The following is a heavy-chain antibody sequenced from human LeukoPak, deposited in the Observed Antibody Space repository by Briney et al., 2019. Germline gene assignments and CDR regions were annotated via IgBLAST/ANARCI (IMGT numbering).Heavy chain of an antibody. CDR3: ARVAGITGTNYWYFDL. CDR2: IYYSGST. J-gene: IGHJ2*01. CDR1: GGSISSDY. V-gene: IGHV4-59*01. D-gene: IGHD1-7*01. Sequence: NPSETLSLTCTVSGGSISSDYWSWIRQPPGKGLEWIGYIYYSGSTNYNPSLKSRVTIPVDTSKNQFSLKLSSVTAADTAVYYCARVAGITGTNYWYFDLWGRGTLVTVSS.